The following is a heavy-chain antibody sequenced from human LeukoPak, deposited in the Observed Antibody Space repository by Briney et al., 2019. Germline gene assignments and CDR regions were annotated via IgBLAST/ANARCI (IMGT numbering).Heavy chain of an antibody. CDR3: AREGYTVTRSPSYFDY. Sequence: SETLSLTCTVSGGSISSTSYYWGWLRQPLGKGLEWIASIYYSGSTYYNPSLKSRVTISVDTSKNQFSLKLSSVTAADTAVYYCAREGYTVTRSPSYFDYWGQGTLVTVSS. D-gene: IGHD4-17*01. J-gene: IGHJ4*02. V-gene: IGHV4-39*07. CDR1: GGSISSTSYY. CDR2: IYYSGST.